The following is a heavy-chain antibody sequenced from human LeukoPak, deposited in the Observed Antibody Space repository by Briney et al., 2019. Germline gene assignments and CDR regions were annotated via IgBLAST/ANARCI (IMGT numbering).Heavy chain of an antibody. Sequence: SVKVSCKASGGTFSSYAISWVRQAPGQGLEWMGGIIPIFDTANYAQKLQGRVTMTTDTSTSTAYMELRSLRSDDTAVYYCARGPSYYDFWSGYYTHNDYYYYGMDVWGQGTTVTVSS. D-gene: IGHD3-3*01. J-gene: IGHJ6*02. CDR1: GGTFSSYA. CDR2: IIPIFDTA. V-gene: IGHV1-69*05. CDR3: ARGPSYYDFWSGYYTHNDYYYYGMDV.